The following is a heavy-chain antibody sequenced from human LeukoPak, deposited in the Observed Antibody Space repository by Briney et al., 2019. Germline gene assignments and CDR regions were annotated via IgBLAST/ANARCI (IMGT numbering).Heavy chain of an antibody. J-gene: IGHJ4*02. CDR2: FSWDGASI. CDR1: VFTFDEYT. Sequence: GVSLTLSCVASVFTFDEYTMLRPPNAQGKGLECVSHFSWDGASIYYAVSVRGRLTIPRHNSKNSLYLQMNRLRTRDTALDYCAKDRSRRNGYNLEGVHYWGQGTLVTVSS. V-gene: IGHV3-43*01. CDR3: AKDRSRRNGYNLEGVHY. D-gene: IGHD5-24*01.